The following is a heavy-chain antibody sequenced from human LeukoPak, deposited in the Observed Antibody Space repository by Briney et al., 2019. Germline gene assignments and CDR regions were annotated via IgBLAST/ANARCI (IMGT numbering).Heavy chain of an antibody. V-gene: IGHV1-18*01. Sequence: ASVKVSCKVSGYTFTSYGISWVRQAPGQGLEWMGWISAYNGNTNYAQKLQGRVTMTTDTSTSTAYMELRSLRSDDTAVYYCARDRLAYGSGSYRGGYWGQGTMVTVSS. CDR1: GYTFTSYG. D-gene: IGHD3-10*01. CDR2: ISAYNGNT. CDR3: ARDRLAYGSGSYRGGY. J-gene: IGHJ4*02.